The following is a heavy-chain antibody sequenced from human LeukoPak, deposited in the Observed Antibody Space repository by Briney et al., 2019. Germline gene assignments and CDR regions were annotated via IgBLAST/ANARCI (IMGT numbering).Heavy chain of an antibody. CDR1: GFTFSSYA. CDR3: VKVPRESSLRGYFQH. V-gene: IGHV3-64D*06. CDR2: ISSNGGST. J-gene: IGHJ1*01. D-gene: IGHD3-10*01. Sequence: PGGSLRLSCSASGFTFSSYAMHWVRQAPGKGLEYVSAISSNGGSTYYADSVKGRFTISRDNSKNTLYLQMSSLRAEDTAVYYCVKVPRESSLRGYFQHWGQGTLVTVSS.